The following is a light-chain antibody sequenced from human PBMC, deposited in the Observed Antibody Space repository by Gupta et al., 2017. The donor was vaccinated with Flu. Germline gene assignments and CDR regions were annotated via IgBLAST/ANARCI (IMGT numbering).Light chain of an antibody. Sequence: EIVMTPSPATLSVSPGERATLSCRASQSVSSNLAWYQQKPGQAPRLLIYGASTMATGIPARFSGSGSGTEFTLTISSLQSEDFAVDYCQRYNNWPPWTFGQGTKVEIK. CDR3: QRYNNWPPWT. CDR2: GAS. CDR1: QSVSSN. V-gene: IGKV3-15*01. J-gene: IGKJ1*01.